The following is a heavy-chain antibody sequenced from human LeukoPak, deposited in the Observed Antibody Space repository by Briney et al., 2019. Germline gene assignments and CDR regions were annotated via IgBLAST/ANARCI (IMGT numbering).Heavy chain of an antibody. Sequence: GGSLRLSCAASGFTFSSYSMNWVRQAPGKGLEWVSSISSSSSYIYYADSVKGRFTISRDNAKNSLYLQMNSLRAEDTAVYYCARDSALGEQWLVRFGYYYYGMDVWGQGTTVTVSS. CDR3: ARDSALGEQWLVRFGYYYYGMDV. V-gene: IGHV3-21*01. D-gene: IGHD6-19*01. CDR2: ISSSSSYI. J-gene: IGHJ6*02. CDR1: GFTFSSYS.